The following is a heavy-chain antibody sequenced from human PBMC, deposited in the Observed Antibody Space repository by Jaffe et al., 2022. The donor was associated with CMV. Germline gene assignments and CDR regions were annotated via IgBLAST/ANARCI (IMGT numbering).Heavy chain of an antibody. CDR3: ASTRGPVITYYTMDV. D-gene: IGHD3-10*01. CDR1: GFSVSSNY. Sequence: EVQLVESGGGLIQPGGSLRLSCGVSGFSVSSNYMSWVRQAPGKGLEWVSVVYSGGSPYYADSVKGRFTISRDNSKNTLYLQMNSLRVEDTAVYYCASTRGPVITYYTMDVWGQGTTVTVSS. V-gene: IGHV3-53*01. CDR2: VYSGGSP. J-gene: IGHJ6*02.